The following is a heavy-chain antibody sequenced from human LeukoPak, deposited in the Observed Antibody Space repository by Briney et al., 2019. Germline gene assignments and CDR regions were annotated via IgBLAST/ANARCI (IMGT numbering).Heavy chain of an antibody. V-gene: IGHV3-74*01. Sequence: GGSLRLSCAASGFTFSNHWMHWVRQAPGKGLMWVSRINRGGSRTDYANSVKGRFTISRDDAKNTLYLQLNSLRAEDTAVYFCARGGSDTAMAHDYWGQGTLVTVSS. J-gene: IGHJ4*02. CDR3: ARGGSDTAMAHDY. CDR2: INRGGSRT. D-gene: IGHD5-18*01. CDR1: GFTFSNHW.